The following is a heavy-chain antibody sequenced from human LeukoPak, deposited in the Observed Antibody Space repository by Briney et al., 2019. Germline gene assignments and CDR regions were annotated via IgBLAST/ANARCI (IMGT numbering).Heavy chain of an antibody. J-gene: IGHJ4*02. D-gene: IGHD5-18*01. CDR1: GLTVSNND. Sequence: GGSLRLSCAASGLTVSNNDVSWVRQAPGKGLEWVSVIYIRGDTYYAETVKGRFTISRDKSKNTVSLQMDSLRAEDTAVYFCARRTGYGYGLDCWGQGTLVTVSS. CDR2: IYIRGDT. V-gene: IGHV3-53*01. CDR3: ARRTGYGYGLDC.